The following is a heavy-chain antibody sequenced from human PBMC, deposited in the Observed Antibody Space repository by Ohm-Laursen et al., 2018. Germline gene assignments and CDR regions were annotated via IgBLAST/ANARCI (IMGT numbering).Heavy chain of an antibody. V-gene: IGHV3-30*03. Sequence: SLRLSCAVSGFTFSSYGMHWVRQAPGKGLEWVAVISYDGSNKYYADSVKGRFTISRDNSKNTLYLRMSGLRGEDTAVYYCARGAPFYGGFDYWGQGTLVTVSS. CDR1: GFTFSSYG. J-gene: IGHJ4*02. CDR2: ISYDGSNK. D-gene: IGHD4-17*01. CDR3: ARGAPFYGGFDY.